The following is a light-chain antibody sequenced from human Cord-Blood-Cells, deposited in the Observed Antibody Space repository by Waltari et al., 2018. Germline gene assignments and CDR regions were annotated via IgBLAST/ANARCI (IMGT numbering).Light chain of an antibody. Sequence: DIQMTQSPSSLSASVGDRVTITCQASQDISNYLNWYQQKPGKAPKLLIYDASNLETGVPSRFSGSGSGTDFTLTISSLEPEDFAVYYCQQRSNWPKFTFGPGTKVDIK. CDR2: DAS. J-gene: IGKJ3*01. CDR1: QDISNY. CDR3: QQRSNWPKFT. V-gene: IGKV1-33*01.